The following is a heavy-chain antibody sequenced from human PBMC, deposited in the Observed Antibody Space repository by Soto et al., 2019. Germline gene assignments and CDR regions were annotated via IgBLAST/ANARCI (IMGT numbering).Heavy chain of an antibody. V-gene: IGHV4-34*01. D-gene: IGHD4-4*01. Sequence: SETLSLTCAVYGGSFSGYYWSWIRQPPGKGLEWIGEINHSGSTNYNPSLKSRVTISVDTSKNQFSLKLSSVTAADTAVYYCERGYLYYSNSVFDASDIWGQGTMVTDSS. CDR3: ERGYLYYSNSVFDASDI. CDR2: INHSGST. J-gene: IGHJ3*02. CDR1: GGSFSGYY.